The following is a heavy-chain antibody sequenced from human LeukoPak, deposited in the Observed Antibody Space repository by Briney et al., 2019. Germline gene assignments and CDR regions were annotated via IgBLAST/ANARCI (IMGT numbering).Heavy chain of an antibody. J-gene: IGHJ4*02. CDR1: GFTFSSYW. CDR2: IDSDGSST. Sequence: GGSLRLSCAASGFTFSSYWMHWVREAPGKGLVGVSRIDSDGSSTNYADSVKGRFTISRDNAKNTLYLQMNSLRAEDTAVYYCAREPYGDYFDYWGQGTLVTVSS. V-gene: IGHV3-74*01. D-gene: IGHD4-17*01. CDR3: AREPYGDYFDY.